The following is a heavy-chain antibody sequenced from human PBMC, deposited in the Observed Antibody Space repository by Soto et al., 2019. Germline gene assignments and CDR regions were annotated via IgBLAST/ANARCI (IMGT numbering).Heavy chain of an antibody. CDR1: GFIFSNSY. CDR3: ARDIHSTSSL. J-gene: IGHJ4*02. Sequence: GGSLRLSCAASGFIFSNSYMSWVRQTPGKGLEWVSVIYSGGNTYYADSVKGRFTISRDNSKNTLYLQMNGLRAEDTALYYCARDIHSTSSLWGQGALVTVSS. D-gene: IGHD6-6*01. CDR2: IYSGGNT. V-gene: IGHV3-53*01.